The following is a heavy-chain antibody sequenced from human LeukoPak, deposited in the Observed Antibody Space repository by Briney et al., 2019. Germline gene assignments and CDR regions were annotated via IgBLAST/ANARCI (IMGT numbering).Heavy chain of an antibody. D-gene: IGHD2-2*01. CDR2: IGASDANDI. Sequence: GSLRLSCAASGFPFRIYGMNWLRQAPGTGLRWVAYIGASDANDIYYADSVAGRFTISRDDAKTSLYLQMNSLTAEDTGVYFCARATRNGYAYWGRGTPVTVSS. CDR3: ARATRNGYAY. J-gene: IGHJ4*02. V-gene: IGHV3-21*05. CDR1: GFPFRIYG.